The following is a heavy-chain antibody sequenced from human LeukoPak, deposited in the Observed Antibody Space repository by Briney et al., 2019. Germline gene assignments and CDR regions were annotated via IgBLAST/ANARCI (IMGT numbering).Heavy chain of an antibody. Sequence: GGSLRLSCAASGFTFSTYAMTWVRQAPGKGLEWVSLISGTGGSTYYADSVKGRFTISRDNSKNTLYLQMNSLRAEDTAVYYCAKERDAFDIWGQGTMVTVSS. CDR3: AKERDAFDI. V-gene: IGHV3-23*01. J-gene: IGHJ3*02. CDR2: ISGTGGST. CDR1: GFTFSTYA.